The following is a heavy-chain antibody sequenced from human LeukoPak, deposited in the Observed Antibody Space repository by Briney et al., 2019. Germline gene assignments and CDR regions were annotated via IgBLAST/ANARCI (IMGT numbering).Heavy chain of an antibody. CDR1: GGSISGSSYY. V-gene: IGHV4-39*07. D-gene: IGHD6-6*01. Sequence: PSETLSLTCTVSGGSISGSSYYWSWIRQPPGKGLEWIGEINHSGSTNYNPSLKSRVTISVDTSKNQFSLKLSSVTAADTAVYYCASIAARSGYYYYYGMDVWGQGTKVTVSS. CDR3: ASIAARSGYYYYYGMDV. J-gene: IGHJ6*02. CDR2: INHSGST.